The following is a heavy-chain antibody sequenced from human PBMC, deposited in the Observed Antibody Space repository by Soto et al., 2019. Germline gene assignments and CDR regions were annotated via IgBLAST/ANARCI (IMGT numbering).Heavy chain of an antibody. J-gene: IGHJ6*02. CDR3: AREGKYCTHGVCSLYGMDV. CDR2: ISAYNGNT. Sequence: VQLVQSGAEVKKTGASVKVSCKASGYTFTSYGISWVRQAPGQGLEWMGWISAYNGNTNYAKKLQGRVTMTTDTSTSTAYMELRSLRSDDTAVYYCAREGKYCTHGVCSLYGMDVWGQGTTVTVSS. V-gene: IGHV1-18*01. D-gene: IGHD2-8*01. CDR1: GYTFTSYG.